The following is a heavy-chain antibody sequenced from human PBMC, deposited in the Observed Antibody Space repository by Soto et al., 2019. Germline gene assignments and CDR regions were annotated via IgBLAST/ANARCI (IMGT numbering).Heavy chain of an antibody. CDR1: GFTCSSYG. D-gene: IGHD3-16*01. V-gene: IGHV3-33*01. CDR2: IWYDGSYK. CDR3: AGDYGQGGGFDP. J-gene: IGHJ5*02. Sequence: QVQLVESGGGVVQPGRSLRLSCAASGFTCSSYGMHWVRQAPGKGLEWVAVIWYDGSYKYYADSVKGRFTSYRDNSKNTPYLPMKSLRAEDTAVYYCAGDYGQGGGFDPWGQGTLVTVSS.